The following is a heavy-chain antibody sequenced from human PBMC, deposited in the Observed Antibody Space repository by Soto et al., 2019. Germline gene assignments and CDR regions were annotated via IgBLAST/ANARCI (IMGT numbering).Heavy chain of an antibody. V-gene: IGHV1-18*01. Sequence: ASVKVSCKASGYTFTINGISWVRQAPGQGLEWMGWISGYNGNTNYAQKLQGRVTMTTDTSTSTAYMELRSLRSDDTAVYYCARGRYYYDSSGQDAFDIWGQGTMVTVSS. D-gene: IGHD3-22*01. CDR2: ISGYNGNT. CDR3: ARGRYYYDSSGQDAFDI. J-gene: IGHJ3*02. CDR1: GYTFTING.